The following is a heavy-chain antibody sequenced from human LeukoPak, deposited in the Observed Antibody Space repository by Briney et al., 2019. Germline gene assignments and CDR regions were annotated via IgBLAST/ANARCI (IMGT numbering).Heavy chain of an antibody. CDR3: ARSGAYGYYYYYYMDV. V-gene: IGHV1-18*01. Sequence: GASVKVSCKASGYTFTSYGISWVRQAPGQGLVWMGWISAYNGNTNYAQKVQGRVTMTTDTSTSTAYMEVKSLRSDDTAVYYCARSGAYGYYYYYYMDVWGKGTTVTVSS. D-gene: IGHD5-12*01. CDR1: GYTFTSYG. CDR2: ISAYNGNT. J-gene: IGHJ6*03.